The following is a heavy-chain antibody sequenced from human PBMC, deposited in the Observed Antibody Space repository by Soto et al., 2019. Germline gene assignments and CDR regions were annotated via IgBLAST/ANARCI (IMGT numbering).Heavy chain of an antibody. CDR3: ARGPNWNLRQTYYYYYMDV. CDR2: MNPNSGNT. D-gene: IGHD1-7*01. J-gene: IGHJ6*03. V-gene: IGHV1-8*01. CDR1: GYTFTSYD. Sequence: ASVKVSCKASGYTFTSYDINWVRQATGQGLEWMGWMNPNSGNTGYAQKFQGRVTMTRNTSISTAYMELSSLRSEDTAVYYCARGPNWNLRQTYYYYYMDVWGKGTTVTVSS.